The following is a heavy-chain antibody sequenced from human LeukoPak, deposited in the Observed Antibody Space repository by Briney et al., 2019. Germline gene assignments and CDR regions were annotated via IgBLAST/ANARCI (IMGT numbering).Heavy chain of an antibody. CDR3: TRYSNGWF. CDR1: GFTFSNAW. J-gene: IGHJ4*02. D-gene: IGHD6-19*01. V-gene: IGHV3-15*01. Sequence: GGSLRLSCGASGFTFSNAWMSWVRQAPGQGLEWVGRINSKHDGGTTDYAAPVKGRFTISRDDSKNTLYLQMNSLKIEDTAVYYCTRYSNGWFWGQGTLVTVSS. CDR2: INSKHDGGTT.